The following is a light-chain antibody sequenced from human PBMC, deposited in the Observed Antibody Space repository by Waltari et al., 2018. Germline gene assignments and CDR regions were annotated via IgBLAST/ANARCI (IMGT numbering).Light chain of an antibody. CDR2: AAS. Sequence: DIQMTQSPSSLSASVGDRITITCRASQSMTSYLIWYQQEPGKAPKLLNYAASSLQSGVPPSFSGSGSRTDFTLTISNLQPEDFAAYYGQQSYSTLPITFGQGTRLEIK. V-gene: IGKV1-39*01. CDR1: QSMTSY. J-gene: IGKJ5*01. CDR3: QQSYSTLPIT.